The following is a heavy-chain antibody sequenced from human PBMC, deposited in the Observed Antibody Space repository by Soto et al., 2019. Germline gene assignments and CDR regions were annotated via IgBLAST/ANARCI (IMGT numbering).Heavy chain of an antibody. D-gene: IGHD1-1*01. V-gene: IGHV1-69*13. CDR2: IIPIFGTA. CDR3: AGGTGYQRDYYYYSMDV. CDR1: GGTFSSYA. J-gene: IGHJ6*02. Sequence: SVKVSCKASGGTFSSYAISWVRQAPGQGLEWMGGIIPIFGTANYALKFQGRVTITADESTSTAYMELSSLRSEDTAVYYCAGGTGYQRDYYYYSMDVWGQGTTVTVSS.